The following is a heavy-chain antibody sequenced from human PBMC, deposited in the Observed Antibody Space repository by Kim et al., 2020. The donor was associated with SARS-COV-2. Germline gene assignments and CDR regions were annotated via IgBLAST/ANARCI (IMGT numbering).Heavy chain of an antibody. D-gene: IGHD3-10*01. CDR2: IWYDGTRK. V-gene: IGHV3-33*03. Sequence: GGSLRLSCAASGVSFNRYAMHWVRQVPGKGLEWVAAIWYDGTRKYYADSVKGRFTISRDNSDNTVSLEMNSLRAEDTAVYYCTKDRGSGSSYHGMDVWGQGATVTVSS. CDR1: GVSFNRYA. CDR3: TKDRGSGSSYHGMDV. J-gene: IGHJ6*02.